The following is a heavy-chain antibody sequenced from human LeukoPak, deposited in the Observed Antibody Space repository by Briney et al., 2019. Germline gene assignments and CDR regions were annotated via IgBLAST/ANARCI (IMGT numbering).Heavy chain of an antibody. CDR3: ARVGASYGAFDI. V-gene: IGHV3-20*04. Sequence: GGSLRLSCAACGFTFADYGMSWVRHAPGKGLEWVSGINWNGGSRGYADSVKGRFIISRDNAKNSLYLQMNSLRAEDTALYYCARVGASYGAFDIWGQGTMVTVSS. J-gene: IGHJ3*02. CDR1: GFTFADYG. CDR2: INWNGGSR. D-gene: IGHD1-26*01.